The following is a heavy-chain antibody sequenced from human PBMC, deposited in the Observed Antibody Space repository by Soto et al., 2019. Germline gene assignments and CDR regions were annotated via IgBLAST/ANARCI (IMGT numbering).Heavy chain of an antibody. V-gene: IGHV4-34*01. CDR3: ARGQEGGEATH. D-gene: IGHD5-12*01. CDR1: GGSLSGFY. Sequence: QVQLHQWGAGLLKPTETLSLNCAVTGGSLSGFYWSWLRQPPGKGLEWIGEVKDGGHTNYSPSLRGGVTISSATSNNRFSLSLNPVTAADTGVYYGARGQEGGEATHRDRGSLVTVST. CDR2: VKDGGHT. J-gene: IGHJ4*02.